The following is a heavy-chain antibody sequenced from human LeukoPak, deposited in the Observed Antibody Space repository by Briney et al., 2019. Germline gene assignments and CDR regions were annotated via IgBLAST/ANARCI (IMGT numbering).Heavy chain of an antibody. CDR3: ARHQTRNNWNLDY. D-gene: IGHD1-20*01. J-gene: IGHJ4*02. V-gene: IGHV5-51*01. Sequence: GESLKISCKGSGYSFTSYWIGWVRQMPGKGLEWMGIIYPGDSDTRYSPSFQGQVTISADKSISTAYLQWGSLKASDTAMYYCARHQTRNNWNLDYWGQGTLVTVSS. CDR2: IYPGDSDT. CDR1: GYSFTSYW.